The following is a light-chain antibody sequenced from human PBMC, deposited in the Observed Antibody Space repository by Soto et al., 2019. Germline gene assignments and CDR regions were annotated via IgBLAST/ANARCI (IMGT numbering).Light chain of an antibody. J-gene: IGLJ1*01. CDR1: SSNIGAGYA. Sequence: QLVLTQPPSVSGAPGQRVTISCTGSSSNIGAGYAVHWYQHVPGTAPKLLIYGNSNRPSGVPDRFSGSKSGTSASLAITGLQAEDEGDYYCQSYDSSLSGGVFGTGTKLTVL. CDR3: QSYDSSLSGGV. CDR2: GNS. V-gene: IGLV1-40*01.